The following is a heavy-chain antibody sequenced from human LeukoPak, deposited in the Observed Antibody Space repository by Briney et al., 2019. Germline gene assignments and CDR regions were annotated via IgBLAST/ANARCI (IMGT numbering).Heavy chain of an antibody. Sequence: PSVKLSCEASGGTFSSYAISWVRQAPGQGLEWMGGIIPIFGTANYAQKFQGRVTITTDESTSTAYMELSSLRSEDTAVYYCASVHPQYCTNGVCYPLDYWGQGTLVTVSS. J-gene: IGHJ4*02. V-gene: IGHV1-69*05. CDR2: IIPIFGTA. CDR1: GGTFSSYA. CDR3: ASVHPQYCTNGVCYPLDY. D-gene: IGHD2-8*01.